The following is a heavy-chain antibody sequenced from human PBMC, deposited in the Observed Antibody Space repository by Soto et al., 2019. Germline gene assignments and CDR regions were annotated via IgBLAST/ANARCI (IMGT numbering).Heavy chain of an antibody. CDR3: ARSTYYDILTGTAPYYYYMDV. J-gene: IGHJ6*03. CDR2: ISAYNGNT. CDR1: GYTFTSYG. V-gene: IGHV1-18*01. Sequence: ASVKVSCKASGYTFTSYGISWVRQAPGQGLEWMGWISAYNGNTNYAQKLQGRVTMTTDTSTSTAYMELRSLRSDDTAVYYCARSTYYDILTGTAPYYYYMDVWGKGTTVTRLL. D-gene: IGHD3-9*01.